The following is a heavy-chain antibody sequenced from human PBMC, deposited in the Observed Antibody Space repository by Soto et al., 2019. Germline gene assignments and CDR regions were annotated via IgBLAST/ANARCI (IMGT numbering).Heavy chain of an antibody. J-gene: IGHJ4*02. V-gene: IGHV3-23*01. CDR2: ISDSGGTT. D-gene: IGHD6-19*01. CDR3: AKTPRQWLVYFDY. CDR1: GFTFSNYA. Sequence: EVQLLESGGGLVQPGGSLRLSCAASGFTFSNYAIAWVRQAPGKGLEWVSGISDSGGTTYYADSVKGRFTISRDNSKDTLQLQMNSLRAEDTAVYYCAKTPRQWLVYFDYWGQGALVTVSS.